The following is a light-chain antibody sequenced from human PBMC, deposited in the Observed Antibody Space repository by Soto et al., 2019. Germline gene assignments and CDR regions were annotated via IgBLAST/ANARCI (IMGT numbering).Light chain of an antibody. CDR2: NAS. CDR3: QKYSNSKT. Sequence: EIVLTQSPGTLSLSPGETATLSCRASQSVRSNYLAWYQQKPGQAPRLLIYNASNRATGIPDRFSGSGSGKDFTLTISRLEPEDFAVYYCQKYSNSKTFGQGTKVDNK. J-gene: IGKJ1*01. V-gene: IGKV3-20*01. CDR1: QSVRSNY.